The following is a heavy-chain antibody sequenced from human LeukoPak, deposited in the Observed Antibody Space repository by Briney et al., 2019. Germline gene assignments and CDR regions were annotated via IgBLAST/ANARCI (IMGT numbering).Heavy chain of an antibody. CDR1: GYTFTSYD. V-gene: IGHV1-18*01. Sequence: ASVKVSCKASGYTFTSYDINWVRQAPGQGLEWMGWISAYNGNTNYAQKLQGRVTMTTDTSTSTAYMELRSLRSDDTAVYYCARGPPGGDYDYEYFQHRGQGALVTVSS. CDR3: ARGPPGGDYDYEYFQH. J-gene: IGHJ1*01. CDR2: ISAYNGNT. D-gene: IGHD4-17*01.